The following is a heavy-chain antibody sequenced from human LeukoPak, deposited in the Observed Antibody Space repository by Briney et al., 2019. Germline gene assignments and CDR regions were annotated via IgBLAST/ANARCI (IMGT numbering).Heavy chain of an antibody. V-gene: IGHV4-39*07. Sequence: SETLSLTCTVSGGSISSSSYFWGWIRQPPGKGLEWIGSIYYSGSTYYNPSLKSRVTLSVDTSKNQFSLKLSSVTAADTAVYYCARDDTTVTTSWGQGTLVTVSS. D-gene: IGHD4-17*01. CDR2: IYYSGST. J-gene: IGHJ4*02. CDR1: GGSISSSSYF. CDR3: ARDDTTVTTS.